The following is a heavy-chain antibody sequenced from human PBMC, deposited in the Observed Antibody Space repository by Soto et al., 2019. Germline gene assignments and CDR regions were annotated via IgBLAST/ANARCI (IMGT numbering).Heavy chain of an antibody. J-gene: IGHJ6*01. V-gene: IGHV4-34*01. CDR3: ARVVVVPAAPVWYYYYGMDV. CDR2: INHSGST. Sequence: QVQLQQWGAGLLKPSETLSLTCAVYGGSFSGYYWSWIRQPPGKGLEWIGEINHSGSTNYNPSLKSRVTTSVDTSNNQFSLKLSSVTAADTAVYYCARVVVVPAAPVWYYYYGMDVW. D-gene: IGHD2-2*01. CDR1: GGSFSGYY.